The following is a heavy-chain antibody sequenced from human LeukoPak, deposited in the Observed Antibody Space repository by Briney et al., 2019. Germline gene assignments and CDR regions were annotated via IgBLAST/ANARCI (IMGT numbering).Heavy chain of an antibody. D-gene: IGHD6-19*01. J-gene: IGHJ4*02. CDR1: GDSVSSNSAD. V-gene: IGHV6-1*01. Sequence: SQTLSLTCAISGDSVSSNSADWNWIRQSPSRGLEWLGRTYYRSKWYNDYAVSVKSRITINPDTSKNQFSLQLNSVTPEDTAVYYCAREAGSRNKSPNYFDYWGQGTLVTVSS. CDR3: AREAGSRNKSPNYFDY. CDR2: TYYRSKWYN.